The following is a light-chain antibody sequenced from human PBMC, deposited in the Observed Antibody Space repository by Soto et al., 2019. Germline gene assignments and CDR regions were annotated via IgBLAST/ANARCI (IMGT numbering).Light chain of an antibody. CDR2: WAS. Sequence: DIVMTQSPDSLAVSLGERATVNWKSSQSVLYSSNNKNYLAWYQQNPGQPPKLLIYWASTRESGVPDRFSGSGAGTDFTLTISSLQAEDVAVYYCQQYYDTPWTFGQGTKVEIK. V-gene: IGKV4-1*01. CDR3: QQYYDTPWT. CDR1: QSVLYSSNNKNY. J-gene: IGKJ1*01.